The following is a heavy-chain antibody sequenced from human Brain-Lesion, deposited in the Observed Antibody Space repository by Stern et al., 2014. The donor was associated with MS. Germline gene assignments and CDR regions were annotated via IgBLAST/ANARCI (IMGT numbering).Heavy chain of an antibody. Sequence: QFTLKESGPALVTPTQTLTLTCTFSGFSLRTDGVGVGWVRQPPGQALESLALIYWDNDKRYSPSLRSRLTITKDTSRNQVVLTMTNMDPVDTATYYCAHRRPHYASWDNGDFDYWGQGALVTVSS. CDR2: IYWDNDK. CDR1: GFSLRTDGVG. CDR3: AHRRPHYASWDNGDFDY. D-gene: IGHD3-3*01. J-gene: IGHJ4*02. V-gene: IGHV2-5*02.